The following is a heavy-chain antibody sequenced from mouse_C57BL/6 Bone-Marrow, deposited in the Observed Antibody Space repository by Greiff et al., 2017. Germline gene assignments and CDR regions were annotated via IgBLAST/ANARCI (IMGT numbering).Heavy chain of an antibody. V-gene: IGHV5-17*01. CDR2: ISSGSSTI. Sequence: EVQVVESGGGLVKPGGSLKLSCAASGFTFSDYGMHWVRQAPEKGLEWVAYISSGSSTIYYADTVKGRFTISGDNAKNTLFMQMTSLRSGDTAMYYCARIVTRAMDYWGQGTSVTVSS. CDR1: GFTFSDYG. CDR3: ARIVTRAMDY. J-gene: IGHJ4*01. D-gene: IGHD2-5*01.